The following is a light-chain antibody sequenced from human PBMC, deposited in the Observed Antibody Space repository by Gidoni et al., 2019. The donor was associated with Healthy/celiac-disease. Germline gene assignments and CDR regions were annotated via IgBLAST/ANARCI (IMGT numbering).Light chain of an antibody. Sequence: ETVLTQSPATLSLSPGERATLSCRASQSVSSYLAWYQQKPGQAPRLLIYDASNMANGIPARFSGSGSGTDFTLTISSLEPEDFAVYYCQQRSNWPYTFXXXTKLEIK. V-gene: IGKV3-11*01. CDR3: QQRSNWPYT. CDR1: QSVSSY. J-gene: IGKJ2*01. CDR2: DAS.